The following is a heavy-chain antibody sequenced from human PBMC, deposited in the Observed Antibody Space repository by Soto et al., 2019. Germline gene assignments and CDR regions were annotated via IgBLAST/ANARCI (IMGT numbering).Heavy chain of an antibody. CDR3: VREGSVWSFREPFDF. CDR1: GFTFSSYA. J-gene: IGHJ3*01. Sequence: GGPLRLSWAASGFTFSSYAMSWVSQAPGKGLEWVSVISGSAGSTYHADSVQGRFTISRDNSKNTLYLQMNSLRAEDTAIYYCVREGSVWSFREPFDFWGRGTMVTVSS. V-gene: IGHV3-23*01. CDR2: ISGSAGST. D-gene: IGHD6-19*01.